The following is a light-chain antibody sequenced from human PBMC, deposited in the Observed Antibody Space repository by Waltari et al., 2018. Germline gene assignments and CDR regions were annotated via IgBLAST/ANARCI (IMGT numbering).Light chain of an antibody. CDR1: QTVTSSY. CDR3: QHYADSRIT. Sequence: EVVLTQSPDTLSLSPGERATLSCRASQTVTSSYLAWYQQKSGQPPRLLMYAAYNRATGIPDRFSGSGSGTDFTLTISRLEPEDFAVYYCQHYADSRITFGQGTRLEIK. V-gene: IGKV3-20*01. CDR2: AAY. J-gene: IGKJ5*01.